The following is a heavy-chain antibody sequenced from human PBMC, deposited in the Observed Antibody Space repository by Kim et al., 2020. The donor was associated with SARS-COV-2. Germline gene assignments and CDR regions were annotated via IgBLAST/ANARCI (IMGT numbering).Heavy chain of an antibody. CDR2: SRP. CDR3: VRYPLSEIDY. J-gene: IGHJ4*02. D-gene: IGHD3-16*02. V-gene: IGHV3-74*01. Sequence: SRPSYAGSVQGRSTISGDDAKNTLYLQMNSLRVDDTAVYYCVRYPLSEIDYWGQGTLLTVSS.